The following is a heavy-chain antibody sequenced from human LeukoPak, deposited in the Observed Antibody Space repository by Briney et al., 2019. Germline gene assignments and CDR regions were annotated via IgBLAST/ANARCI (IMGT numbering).Heavy chain of an antibody. Sequence: PGGSLGLSCAASGFTVSSNYMSWVRQAPGKGLEWVSVIYSGGSTYYADSVKGRFTISRDNSKNTLYLQMNSLRAEDTAVYYCARVRVRGLVARPHDAFDIWGQGTMVTVSS. V-gene: IGHV3-66*01. J-gene: IGHJ3*02. CDR3: ARVRVRGLVARPHDAFDI. CDR2: IYSGGST. CDR1: GFTVSSNY. D-gene: IGHD2-15*01.